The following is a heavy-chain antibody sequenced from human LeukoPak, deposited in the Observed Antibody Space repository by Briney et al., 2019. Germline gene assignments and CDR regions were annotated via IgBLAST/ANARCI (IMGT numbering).Heavy chain of an antibody. CDR1: GYTSSNYG. D-gene: IGHD5-18*01. CDR3: AREKYTYGRAFYLEY. J-gene: IGHJ4*02. Sequence: ASVKVSCKASGYTSSNYGISWVRQAPGQGLEWVGWISAHTEKTNYAQKVQGRVTMTTDTSTSTAYMDLRSLRPDDTAVYYCAREKYTYGRAFYLEYWGQGTLVSVSS. V-gene: IGHV1-18*01. CDR2: ISAHTEKT.